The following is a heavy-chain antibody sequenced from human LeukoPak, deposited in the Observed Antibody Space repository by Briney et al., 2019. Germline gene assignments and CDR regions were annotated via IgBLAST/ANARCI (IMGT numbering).Heavy chain of an antibody. D-gene: IGHD4-11*01. CDR3: ARSGGLQKFDY. CDR2: ISYDGNTI. J-gene: IGHJ4*02. CDR1: EVTFRIYA. Sequence: GGSLRLSCAASEVTFRIYAVHWVRQAPGKGLQWVAVISYDGNTIHYADSVKGRFIISRDTSKNTLYLQMNSLRAEDTAVYYCARSGGLQKFDYWGQGTLVTVSS. V-gene: IGHV3-30-3*01.